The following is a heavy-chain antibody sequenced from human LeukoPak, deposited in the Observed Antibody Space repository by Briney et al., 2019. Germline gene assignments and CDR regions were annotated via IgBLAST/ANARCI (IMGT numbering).Heavy chain of an antibody. CDR2: INHSGST. Sequence: SETLSLTRALSGGSFSGYYWSWIRQPPRKGREWMGEINHSGSTNYNPSLTSRVTISVDTSKNQFSLKLSSVTAADTAVYYCARHRAYSYSSPFDIWGQGTMVTVSS. V-gene: IGHV4-34*01. D-gene: IGHD6-6*01. CDR3: ARHRAYSYSSPFDI. CDR1: GGSFSGYY. J-gene: IGHJ3*02.